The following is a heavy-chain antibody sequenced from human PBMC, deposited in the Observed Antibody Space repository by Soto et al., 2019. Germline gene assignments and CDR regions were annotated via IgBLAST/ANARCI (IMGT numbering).Heavy chain of an antibody. D-gene: IGHD1-26*01. Sequence: GGSLRLSCAASGFTFSTFTMHWVRQAPGKGLEFVSAINSNGGNTYYANSVKGRFTISRDNSKNTLYLQMGSLRDEDMAMYYCARERVGAIDYWGQGTSVTVSS. CDR1: GFTFSTFT. J-gene: IGHJ4*02. V-gene: IGHV3-64*01. CDR3: ARERVGAIDY. CDR2: INSNGGNT.